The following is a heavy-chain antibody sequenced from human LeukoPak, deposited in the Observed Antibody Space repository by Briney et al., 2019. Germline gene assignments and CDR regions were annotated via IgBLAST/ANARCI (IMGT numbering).Heavy chain of an antibody. Sequence: NPSETLSLTCTVSGGSISSYYWSWIRQPPGKGLEWIGYIYYSGSTNYSPSLKSRVTISVDTSKNQFSLKLSSVTAADTAVYYCARGMVEDPYAFDIWGQGTMVTVSS. CDR1: GGSISSYY. CDR2: IYYSGST. D-gene: IGHD2-8*01. CDR3: ARGMVEDPYAFDI. J-gene: IGHJ3*02. V-gene: IGHV4-59*01.